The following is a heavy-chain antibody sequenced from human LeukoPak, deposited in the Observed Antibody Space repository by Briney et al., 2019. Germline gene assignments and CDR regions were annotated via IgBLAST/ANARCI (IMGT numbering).Heavy chain of an antibody. Sequence: SETLSLTCTVSGGSISSSSYYWGWIRQPPGKGLEWIGSIYCSGSTYYNPSLKSRVTISVDTSKDQFSLKLSSVTAADTAVYYCARGRLEDYDFWSGYYRPLLDYWGQGTLVTVSS. CDR2: IYCSGST. CDR1: GGSISSSSYY. CDR3: ARGRLEDYDFWSGYYRPLLDY. D-gene: IGHD3-3*01. J-gene: IGHJ4*02. V-gene: IGHV4-39*07.